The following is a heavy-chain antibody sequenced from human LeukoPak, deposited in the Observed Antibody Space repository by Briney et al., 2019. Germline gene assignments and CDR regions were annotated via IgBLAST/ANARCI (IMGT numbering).Heavy chain of an antibody. CDR3: AGRPRVSGYYYYGMDV. J-gene: IGHJ6*02. Sequence: GSSVKVSCKASGGTFSSYAISWVRQAPGQGLEWMGGIIPIFGTANYAQKFQGRVTITADGSTSTAYMELSSLRSEDTAVYYCAGRPRVSGYYYYGMDVWGQGTTVTVSS. CDR2: IIPIFGTA. D-gene: IGHD3-10*01. CDR1: GGTFSSYA. V-gene: IGHV1-69*01.